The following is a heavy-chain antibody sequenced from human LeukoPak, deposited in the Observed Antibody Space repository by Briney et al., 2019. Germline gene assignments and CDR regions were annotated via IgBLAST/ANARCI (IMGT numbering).Heavy chain of an antibody. J-gene: IGHJ3*02. D-gene: IGHD3-9*01. CDR1: GFTFSNFG. Sequence: PGGSLRLSCAASGFTFSNFGMHWVRQAPGKGLDWVAVISYNGTNKYFADSVKGRFTISRDNSKNTLYLQMNSLGGEDTAVYYCAKGRWGLTINNFDIWGQGRMVTVSS. CDR2: ISYNGTNK. CDR3: AKGRWGLTINNFDI. V-gene: IGHV3-30*18.